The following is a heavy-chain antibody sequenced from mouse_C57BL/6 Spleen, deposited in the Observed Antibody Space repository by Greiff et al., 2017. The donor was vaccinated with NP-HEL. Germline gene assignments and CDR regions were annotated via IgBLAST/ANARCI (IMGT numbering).Heavy chain of an antibody. J-gene: IGHJ1*03. CDR2: INPNNGGT. CDR1: GYTFTDYN. D-gene: IGHD2-5*01. V-gene: IGHV1-22*01. Sequence: EVQLQQSRPELVKPGASVKISCKASGYTFTDYNMHWVKQSHGKSLEWIGYINPNNGGTSSNQKFKGKATLTVNKSSSTAYIELRSLTSEDSAVYYCARYSNYWYFDVWGTGTTVTVAS. CDR3: ARYSNYWYFDV.